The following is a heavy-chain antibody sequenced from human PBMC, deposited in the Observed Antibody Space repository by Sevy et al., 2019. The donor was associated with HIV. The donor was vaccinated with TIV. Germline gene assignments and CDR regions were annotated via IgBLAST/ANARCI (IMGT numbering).Heavy chain of an antibody. CDR3: ARDRGEAVADY. V-gene: IGHV3-21*01. CDR1: GFTFSSYS. Sequence: GGSLRLSCAASGFTFSSYSMNWVRQAPGKGLEWVSAISSSSSYIYYADSVKGRFTISRDNAKNSLYLQMNSLRAEDTAVYYCARDRGEAVADYWGQGTLVTVSS. J-gene: IGHJ4*02. CDR2: ISSSSSYI. D-gene: IGHD6-19*01.